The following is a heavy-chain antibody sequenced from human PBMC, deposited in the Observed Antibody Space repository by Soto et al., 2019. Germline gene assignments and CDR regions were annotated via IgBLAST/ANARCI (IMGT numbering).Heavy chain of an antibody. CDR3: ARSPYVVVIPYFDY. J-gene: IGHJ4*02. D-gene: IGHD3-22*01. CDR1: GGTFSSYT. CDR2: IIPILGIA. Sequence: SVKVSFTASGGTFSSYTISWVRQAPGQGLEWMGRIIPILGIANYAQKFQGRVTITADKSTSTAYMELSSLRSEDTAVYYCARSPYVVVIPYFDYWGQGTLVTVSS. V-gene: IGHV1-69*02.